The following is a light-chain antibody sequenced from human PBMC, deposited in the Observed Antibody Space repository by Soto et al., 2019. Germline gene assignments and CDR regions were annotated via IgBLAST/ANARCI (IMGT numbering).Light chain of an antibody. J-gene: IGKJ1*01. Sequence: DIPMTQSPSTLSASVGDRVAITCRASDNIAPWVAWYQQKPGKAPKLRIYKAANLADEVPSRFVGSGAGTDFTLTITRLQPDDFATYYCQHYNSFSRTFGQGTKVEV. V-gene: IGKV1-5*03. CDR3: QHYNSFSRT. CDR2: KAA. CDR1: DNIAPW.